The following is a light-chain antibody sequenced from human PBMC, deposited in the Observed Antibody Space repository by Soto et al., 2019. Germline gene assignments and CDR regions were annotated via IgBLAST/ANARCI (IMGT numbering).Light chain of an antibody. Sequence: QSALTQPASVSGSPGQSIALSCTGTSSDVGGYNYVSWYQQHPGKAPKLMIYDVNYRPSGVSNRFSGSKSGNTASLTISGLQAEDEGDYYCCSHTNTGTRIFGGGTKVTVL. CDR3: CSHTNTGTRI. CDR1: SSDVGGYNY. J-gene: IGLJ2*01. CDR2: DVN. V-gene: IGLV2-14*01.